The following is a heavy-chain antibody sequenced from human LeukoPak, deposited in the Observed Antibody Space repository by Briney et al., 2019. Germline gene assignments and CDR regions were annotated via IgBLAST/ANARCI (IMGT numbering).Heavy chain of an antibody. J-gene: IGHJ6*02. CDR2: ISSTSGYI. Sequence: GGSLRLSCAASGFSFSDYIMNWVRQAPGKGLEWVSSISSTSGYIYYADPVKGRFTISRDNAKNSLYLQMNSLRAEDTAVYYCARYSSGWYGMDVWGQGTTVTVSS. D-gene: IGHD6-19*01. CDR3: ARYSSGWYGMDV. V-gene: IGHV3-21*01. CDR1: GFSFSDYI.